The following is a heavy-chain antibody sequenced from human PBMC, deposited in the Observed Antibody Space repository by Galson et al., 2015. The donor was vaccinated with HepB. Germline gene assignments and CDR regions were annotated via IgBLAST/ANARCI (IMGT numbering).Heavy chain of an antibody. J-gene: IGHJ4*02. CDR2: IYSGGSA. V-gene: IGHV3-53*01. D-gene: IGHD3-22*01. CDR3: ARVTYYYDTTGYYYDDY. Sequence: SLRLSCAASGFTVSYNYMAWVRQAPGKGLEWVSIIYSGGSAYYADSVKGRFTISRDNSENTLYLQMNSLRAEDTAVYYCARVTYYYDTTGYYYDDYWGQGTLVTVSS. CDR1: GFTVSYNY.